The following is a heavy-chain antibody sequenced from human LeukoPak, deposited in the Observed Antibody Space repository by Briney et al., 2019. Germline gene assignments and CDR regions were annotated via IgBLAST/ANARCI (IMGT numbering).Heavy chain of an antibody. CDR1: GFTFSSYG. Sequence: SGGSLRLSCAASGFTFSSYGMHWVRQAPGKGLEWVAVISYDGSNKYYADSVKGRFTISRDNSKNTLYLQMNSLRAEDTAVYYCARDRGEWLVRWFDYWGQGTLVTVSS. CDR2: ISYDGSNK. D-gene: IGHD6-19*01. CDR3: ARDRGEWLVRWFDY. V-gene: IGHV3-30*19. J-gene: IGHJ4*02.